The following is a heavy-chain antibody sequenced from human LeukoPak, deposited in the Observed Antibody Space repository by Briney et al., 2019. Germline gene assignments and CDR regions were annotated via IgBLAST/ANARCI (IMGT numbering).Heavy chain of an antibody. J-gene: IGHJ4*02. V-gene: IGHV3-33*01. CDR2: IWYDGSNK. CDR3: ARDKRRVQLWAPDY. CDR1: GFTFSSYG. Sequence: PGGSLRLSCAASGFTFSSYGMHWVRQAPGKGLEWVAVIWYDGSNKYYADSVKGRFTISRDNSKNTLYLQMNSLRAEDTAVYYCARDKRRVQLWAPDYWGQGTLVTVSS. D-gene: IGHD5-18*01.